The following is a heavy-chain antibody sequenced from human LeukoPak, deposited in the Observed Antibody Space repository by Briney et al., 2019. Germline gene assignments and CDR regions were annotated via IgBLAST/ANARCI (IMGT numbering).Heavy chain of an antibody. CDR3: ARDLWGYTNYVSGY. J-gene: IGHJ4*02. V-gene: IGHV1-18*01. D-gene: IGHD4-11*01. CDR1: GYTFTSFG. Sequence: ASVKVSCKASGYTFTSFGFSWVRQAPGQGLEGMGWISAYNGNTKYAQKLQDRVTMTTDTSTSTVYMELRSLRSDDTAVYYCARDLWGYTNYVSGYWGQGTLVTVSS. CDR2: ISAYNGNT.